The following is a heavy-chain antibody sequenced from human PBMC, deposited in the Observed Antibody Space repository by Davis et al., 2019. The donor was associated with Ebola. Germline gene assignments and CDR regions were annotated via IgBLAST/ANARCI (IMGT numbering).Heavy chain of an antibody. V-gene: IGHV3-15*01. CDR1: GFTFSTYW. CDR3: TRTPAAGL. J-gene: IGHJ4*02. CDR2: IKSKTDGGTA. Sequence: PGGSLRLSCVASGFTFSTYWMNWVRQAPGKGLEWVGRIKSKTDGGTADYAAPVKTRFTISRDDSKNTLYLQMNSLKSEDTAVYYCTRTPAAGLWGQGTLVTVSS. D-gene: IGHD6-13*01.